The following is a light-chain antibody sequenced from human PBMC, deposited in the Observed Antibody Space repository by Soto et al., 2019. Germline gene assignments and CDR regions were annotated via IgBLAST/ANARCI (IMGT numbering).Light chain of an antibody. CDR2: SNN. CDR1: SSNIGSNT. CDR3: AAWDDSLSGVV. V-gene: IGLV1-44*01. J-gene: IGLJ2*01. Sequence: QSVLTQPPSASGTPGQRVTISCSGSSSNIGSNTVSWYQQLPGTAPKLLIYSNNQRPSGVPDRFSGSKSGTSASLAISGLQSEDEADYCCAAWDDSLSGVVFGGGTKLTV.